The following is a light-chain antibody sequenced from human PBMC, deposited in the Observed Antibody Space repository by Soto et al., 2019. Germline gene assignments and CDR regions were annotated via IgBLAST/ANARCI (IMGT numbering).Light chain of an antibody. J-gene: IGKJ1*01. Sequence: DIQMTQSPSTLSASVGDRVTITCRASQSISTWLAWYQQKPGKAPKFLIYDASSLESGVPSRFSGSGSGTEFILTISNLQPDDFATYYCQQYDSYSRTFGQGTKVDIK. V-gene: IGKV1-5*01. CDR3: QQYDSYSRT. CDR2: DAS. CDR1: QSISTW.